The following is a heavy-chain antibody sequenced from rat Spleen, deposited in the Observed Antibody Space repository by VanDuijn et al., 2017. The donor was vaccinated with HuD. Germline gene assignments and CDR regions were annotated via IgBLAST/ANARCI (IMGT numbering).Heavy chain of an antibody. CDR2: ISYNGGST. D-gene: IGHD2-2*01. J-gene: IGHJ1*01. V-gene: IGHV5-20*01. CDR1: GFTFSDYY. Sequence: EVQLVESGGGLVQPGRSLKLSCAASGFTFSDYYMAWVRQAPTKGLEWVAYISYNGGSTYYRDSVKGRLTVSRDNEKSTLYLQMDSLRSEDTATYYCTRAGYLRDWYFDFWGPGTMVTVSS. CDR3: TRAGYLRDWYFDF.